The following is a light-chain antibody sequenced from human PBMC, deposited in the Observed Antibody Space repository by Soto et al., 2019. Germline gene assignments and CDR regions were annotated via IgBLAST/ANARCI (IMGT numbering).Light chain of an antibody. CDR3: SSYAGRETGV. Sequence: QSVLTQPASVSGSPGQSITISCTGTSSDVGSYNHVSWYQQHPGKAPKLIIYEVFRRPSGVPDRFSGSRSGNTASLTVSGLQPEDVADYYCSSYAGRETGVFGTGTKVTVL. CDR2: EVF. J-gene: IGLJ1*01. V-gene: IGLV2-14*02. CDR1: SSDVGSYNH.